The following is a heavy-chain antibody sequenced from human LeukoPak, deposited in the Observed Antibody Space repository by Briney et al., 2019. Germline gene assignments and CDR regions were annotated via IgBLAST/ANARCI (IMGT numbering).Heavy chain of an antibody. CDR2: ISLTGLT. V-gene: IGHV4-4*02. J-gene: IGHJ4*02. CDR1: GVSISNTNW. CDR3: SRENGAFSPFGY. D-gene: IGHD2-8*01. Sequence: SETLSLTCGVSGVSISNTNWWSWVRQPPGQGLEWIGVISLTGLTHYNPSLDSRVTVSLDKSKNQLSLNLSSVTASDTAVYYASRENGAFSPFGYWGQGILVTVLS.